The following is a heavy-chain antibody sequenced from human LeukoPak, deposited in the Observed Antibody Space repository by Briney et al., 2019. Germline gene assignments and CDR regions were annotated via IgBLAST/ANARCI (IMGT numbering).Heavy chain of an antibody. Sequence: SETLSLTCAVYGGSFIGYYWSWIRQPPGKGLEWIGSIYHSGSTYYNPSLKSRVTISVDTSKNQFSLKLSSVTAADTAVYYCARASTTVTTFWFDPWGQGTLVTVSS. D-gene: IGHD4-17*01. CDR1: GGSFIGYY. V-gene: IGHV4-34*01. J-gene: IGHJ5*02. CDR3: ARASTTVTTFWFDP. CDR2: IYHSGST.